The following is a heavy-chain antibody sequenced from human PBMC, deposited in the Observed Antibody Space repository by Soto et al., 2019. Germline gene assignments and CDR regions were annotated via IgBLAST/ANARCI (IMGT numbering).Heavy chain of an antibody. CDR3: VRDYEMGGEGCFEH. CDR2: ISDFEAGA. CDR1: GYTYSNSG. J-gene: IGHJ5*02. V-gene: IGHV1-18*01. Sequence: QVQLVQSGTEVKKPGASVKVSCKASGYTYSNSGISWLRQAPGQGLEWMGWISDFEAGANYGQKFQGKVTVTIDTSTATAYMELRRLTSDDPAVYDCVRDYEMGGEGCFEHWGQGTLVIVSA. D-gene: IGHD3-16*01.